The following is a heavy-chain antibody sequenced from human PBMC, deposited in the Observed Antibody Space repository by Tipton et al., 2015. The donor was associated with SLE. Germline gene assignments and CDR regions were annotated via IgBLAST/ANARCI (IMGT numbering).Heavy chain of an antibody. CDR2: VNHLGTI. CDR1: GGSFSGYY. Sequence: TLSLTCDVNGGSFSGYYWSWIRQSPGKGLEWIGEVNHLGTIYYNASLKSRVTISVDTSKNQFSLKLSSVTAADTAVYYCARSPPRPLGYYHYYYYMDVWGKGTTVTVSS. J-gene: IGHJ6*03. D-gene: IGHD7-27*01. V-gene: IGHV4-34*01. CDR3: ARSPPRPLGYYHYYYYMDV.